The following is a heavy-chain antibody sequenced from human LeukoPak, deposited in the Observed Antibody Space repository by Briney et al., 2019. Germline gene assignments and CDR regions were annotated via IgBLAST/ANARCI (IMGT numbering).Heavy chain of an antibody. D-gene: IGHD2-21*02. Sequence: SETLSLTCTVSGGSISSSSYYWGWIRQPPGRGLEWIGSLSSSGSTYYNPSLKSRVTISADTSRNQFSLILSYVTGADTAVYFCASVVTPGANAFEIWGQGTKVSVSS. J-gene: IGHJ3*02. V-gene: IGHV4-39*01. CDR2: LSSSGST. CDR1: GGSISSSSYY. CDR3: ASVVTPGANAFEI.